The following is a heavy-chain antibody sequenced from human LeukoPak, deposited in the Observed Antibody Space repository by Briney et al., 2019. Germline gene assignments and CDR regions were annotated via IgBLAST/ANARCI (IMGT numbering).Heavy chain of an antibody. J-gene: IGHJ4*02. CDR2: ISSNGGST. Sequence: PGGSLRLSCAASGFTFSSYAMSWVRQAPGKGLEYVSAISSNGGSTYYANSVKGRFTISRDNSKNTLYLQMGSLRAEDMAVYYCAGSTAVAGTAFDYWGQGTLVTVSS. V-gene: IGHV3-64*01. CDR1: GFTFSSYA. CDR3: AGSTAVAGTAFDY. D-gene: IGHD6-19*01.